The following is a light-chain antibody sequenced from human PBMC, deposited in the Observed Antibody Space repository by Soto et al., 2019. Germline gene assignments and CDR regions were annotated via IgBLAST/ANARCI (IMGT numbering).Light chain of an antibody. CDR1: SSDVGGYNY. J-gene: IGLJ2*01. CDR2: DVS. V-gene: IGLV2-14*01. Sequence: QSALTQPASVSGSPGQSITISCTGTSSDVGGYNYVSWYQQHTGKAPKLMIYDVSNRPSGVSNRFSGSKSGNTASLTISGLQAEDEADYYCSSYTSSTTRRVFGGGTKLTVL. CDR3: SSYTSSTTRRV.